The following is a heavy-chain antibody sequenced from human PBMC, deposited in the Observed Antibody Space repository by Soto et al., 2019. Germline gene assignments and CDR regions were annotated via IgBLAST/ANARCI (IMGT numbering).Heavy chain of an antibody. CDR1: GRSISSSSYY. D-gene: IGHD2-15*01. CDR3: AREGGGYCSGGSCQVDY. CDR2: IYYSGST. Sequence: SETLSLTCTVSGRSISSSSYYWGWLRQPPGKGLEWIGSIYYSGSTYYNPSLKSRVTISVDTSKNQFSLKLSSVTAADTAVYYCAREGGGYCSGGSCQVDYWGQGTLVTVS. V-gene: IGHV4-39*02. J-gene: IGHJ4*02.